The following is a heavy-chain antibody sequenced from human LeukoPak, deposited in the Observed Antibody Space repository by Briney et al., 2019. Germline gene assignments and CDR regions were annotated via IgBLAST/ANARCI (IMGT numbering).Heavy chain of an antibody. CDR1: GGSISSYY. D-gene: IGHD3-16*01. J-gene: IGHJ3*02. CDR3: ARDYTATCAFDI. Sequence: SETLSLTCTVSGGSISSYYWSWIRQPPGKGLEWIGYIYYSGSTNYNPSLKSRVTISVDTSKNQFPLKLSSVTAADTAVYYCARDYTATCAFDIWGQGTMVTVSS. CDR2: IYYSGST. V-gene: IGHV4-59*01.